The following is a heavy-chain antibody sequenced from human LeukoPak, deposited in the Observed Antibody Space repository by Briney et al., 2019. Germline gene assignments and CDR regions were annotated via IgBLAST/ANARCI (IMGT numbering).Heavy chain of an antibody. CDR1: GYIFTRYG. J-gene: IGHJ4*02. CDR2: ISAYNGNT. CDR3: ARDRATMVRGVIGLYDY. Sequence: ASVKVSCKASGYIFTRYGISWVRQAPGQGLEWMGWISAYNGNTNYAQKLQDRVTMTKDTSTSTDYMELRSLRYDDTAVYYCARDRATMVRGVIGLYDYWGQGTLVTVSS. D-gene: IGHD3-10*01. V-gene: IGHV1-18*01.